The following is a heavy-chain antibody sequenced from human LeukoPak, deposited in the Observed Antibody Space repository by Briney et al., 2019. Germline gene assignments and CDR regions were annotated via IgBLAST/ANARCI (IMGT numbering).Heavy chain of an antibody. Sequence: RGSLRLSCAASGFTFSSYGMHWVRQAPGKGLEWVAFIRYDGSNKYYADSVKGRFTISRDNSKNTLYLQMNSLRAEDTAVYYCAKAKRGAGDFGVVHDAFDIWGQGTMVTVSS. CDR1: GFTFSSYG. V-gene: IGHV3-30*02. CDR2: IRYDGSNK. CDR3: AKAKRGAGDFGVVHDAFDI. D-gene: IGHD3-3*01. J-gene: IGHJ3*02.